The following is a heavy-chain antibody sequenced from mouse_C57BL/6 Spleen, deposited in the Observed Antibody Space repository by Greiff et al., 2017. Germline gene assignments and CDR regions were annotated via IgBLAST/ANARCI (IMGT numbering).Heavy chain of an antibody. CDR2: ISGGGGNT. CDR1: GFTFSSYT. Sequence: EVKLMESGGGLVKPGGSLKLSCAASGFTFSSYTMSWVRQTPEKRLEWVATISGGGGNTYYPDSVKGRFTISRDNAKNTLYLQMSSLRSEDTAVYYCARHQIYYDYDVYFDYWGQGTTLTVSS. D-gene: IGHD2-4*01. J-gene: IGHJ2*01. V-gene: IGHV5-9*04. CDR3: ARHQIYYDYDVYFDY.